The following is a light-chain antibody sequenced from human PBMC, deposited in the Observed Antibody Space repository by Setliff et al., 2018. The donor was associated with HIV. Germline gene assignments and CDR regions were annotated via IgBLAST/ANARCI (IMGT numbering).Light chain of an antibody. J-gene: IGLJ1*01. CDR3: TSYTSSSTYV. Sequence: SALTQPASVSGSPGQSITISCTGTSSDLGGYNYVSWYQQHPGKAPKLMSYDVSNRPSGVSNRFSGSKSGNTASLTISGLQAEDEADYYCTSYTSSSTYVFGTGTKVTVL. CDR2: DVS. V-gene: IGLV2-14*01. CDR1: SSDLGGYNY.